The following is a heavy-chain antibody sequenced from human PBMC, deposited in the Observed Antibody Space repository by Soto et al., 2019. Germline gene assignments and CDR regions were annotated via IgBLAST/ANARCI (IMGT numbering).Heavy chain of an antibody. CDR3: ARGYCSSTSCHFDY. CDR1: GYTFTNYD. D-gene: IGHD2-2*01. CDR2: MNPNSGNT. V-gene: IGHV1-8*01. J-gene: IGHJ4*02. Sequence: GASVKVSCKASGYTFTNYDINWVRQATGQGLEWMGWMNPNSGNTRYAQKFQGRVTMTTNTSITTAYMELSSLRSDDTAGYYCARGYCSSTSCHFDYWGQGTLVSVCS.